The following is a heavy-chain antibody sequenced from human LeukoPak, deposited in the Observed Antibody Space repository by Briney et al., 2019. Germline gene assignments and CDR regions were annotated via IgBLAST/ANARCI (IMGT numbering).Heavy chain of an antibody. V-gene: IGHV3-30*04. CDR3: ARDGYCSGGSCYFEISGDAFDI. J-gene: IGHJ3*02. D-gene: IGHD2-15*01. Sequence: GGSLRLSCAASGFTFSSYAMHWVRQAPGKGLEWVAVISYDGSNKYYADSVKGRFTISRDNSKNTLYLQMNSLRAEDTAMYYCARDGYCSGGSCYFEISGDAFDIWGQGTMVTVSS. CDR2: ISYDGSNK. CDR1: GFTFSSYA.